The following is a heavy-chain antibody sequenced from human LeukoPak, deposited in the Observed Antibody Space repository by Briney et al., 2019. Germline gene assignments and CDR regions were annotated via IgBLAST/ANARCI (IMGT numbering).Heavy chain of an antibody. D-gene: IGHD6-13*01. Sequence: PGGSLRLSCAASGFTFSSYGMYWVRQAPGKGLKWVAFIRYDGSNKYYADSVKGRFTISRDNSKNTLYLQMNSLRAEDTAVYYCAKDRIAASGLSYYFDYWGQGTLVTVSS. J-gene: IGHJ4*02. CDR1: GFTFSSYG. CDR2: IRYDGSNK. CDR3: AKDRIAASGLSYYFDY. V-gene: IGHV3-30*02.